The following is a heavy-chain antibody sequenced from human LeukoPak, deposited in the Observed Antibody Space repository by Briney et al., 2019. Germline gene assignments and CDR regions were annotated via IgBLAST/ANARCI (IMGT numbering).Heavy chain of an antibody. CDR1: GFTFTTYA. Sequence: GGSLRLSCAAPGFTFTTYAMSWVRQAPGKGLEWVSAISGTGADTYYADSVKGRFTISRDTSKNTLYLQKDRLGADDTALYFCAKLSATYGTASRILDSWGQGTLVTVSS. D-gene: IGHD1-1*01. CDR3: AKLSATYGTASRILDS. CDR2: ISGTGADT. J-gene: IGHJ5*01. V-gene: IGHV3-23*01.